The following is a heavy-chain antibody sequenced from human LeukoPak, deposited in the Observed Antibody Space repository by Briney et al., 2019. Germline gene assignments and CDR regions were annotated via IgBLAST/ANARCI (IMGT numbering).Heavy chain of an antibody. CDR2: INHSGST. V-gene: IGHV4-34*01. Sequence: NPSETLSLTCAVYGGSFSGYYWTWIRQPPGKGLEWIGEINHSGSTNYNPSLKSRVTISVDKSKNQFSLKLSSVTAADTAVYYCARVSWVVTAMRPFDYWGQGTLVTVSS. CDR1: GGSFSGYY. D-gene: IGHD2-21*02. J-gene: IGHJ4*02. CDR3: ARVSWVVTAMRPFDY.